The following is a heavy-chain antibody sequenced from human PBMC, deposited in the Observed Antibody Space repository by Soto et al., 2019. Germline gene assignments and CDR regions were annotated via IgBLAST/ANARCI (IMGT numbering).Heavy chain of an antibody. CDR2: ISSSSSYI. CDR3: ARGRIAAAGTSYSDY. CDR1: GFTFSSYS. D-gene: IGHD6-13*01. Sequence: EVQLVESGGGLVKPGGSLRLSCAASGFTFSSYSMNWVRQAPGKGLEWVSSISSSSSYIYYADSVKGRFTISRDNAKNSLYLQMNSLRAEDTAVYYCARGRIAAAGTSYSDYWGQGTLVTVSS. J-gene: IGHJ4*02. V-gene: IGHV3-21*01.